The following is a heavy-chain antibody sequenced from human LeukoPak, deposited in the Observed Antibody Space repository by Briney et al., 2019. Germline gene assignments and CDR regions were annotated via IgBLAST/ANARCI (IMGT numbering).Heavy chain of an antibody. Sequence: SETLSLTCTVSGGSISSYYWSWIRQPPGKGLEWIGYIYYSGSTNYNPSLKSRVTISVDTSKNQFSLKLSSVTAADTAVYYCAREENGDYAGYWGQGTLVTVSS. D-gene: IGHD4-17*01. V-gene: IGHV4-59*01. CDR1: GGSISSYY. CDR3: AREENGDYAGY. J-gene: IGHJ4*02. CDR2: IYYSGST.